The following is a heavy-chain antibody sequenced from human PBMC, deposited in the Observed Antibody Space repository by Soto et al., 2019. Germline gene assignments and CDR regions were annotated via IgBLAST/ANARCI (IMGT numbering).Heavy chain of an antibody. CDR3: ARHPGTSGWPYDY. J-gene: IGHJ4*02. V-gene: IGHV5-51*01. Sequence: GESLKISCETSGYTFTNNWIGWVRQMPGKGLEWMGVIFPGDSETRYSPSFQGQITISADKSLGTAYLQWASLKASDTAMYYCARHPGTSGWPYDYWGQGTLVTVSS. CDR1: GYTFTNNW. CDR2: IFPGDSET. D-gene: IGHD6-19*01.